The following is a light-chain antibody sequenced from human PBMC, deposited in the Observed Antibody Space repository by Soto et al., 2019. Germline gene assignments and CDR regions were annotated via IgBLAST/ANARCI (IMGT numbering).Light chain of an antibody. J-gene: IGKJ4*01. CDR3: QQRSNWPLT. CDR2: DAS. Sequence: EIVLTQSPATLSLSPGERATLSCRASQSVSSYLAWYQQKPGQVPRLLIYDASNRATGIPARFSGSGPGTDFTLTISSLEPEDFAVYYCQQRSNWPLTFGGGTKVDIK. V-gene: IGKV3-11*01. CDR1: QSVSSY.